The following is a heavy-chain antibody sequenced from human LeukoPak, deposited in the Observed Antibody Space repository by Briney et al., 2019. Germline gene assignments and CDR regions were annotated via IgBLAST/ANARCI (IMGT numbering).Heavy chain of an antibody. Sequence: ASVKVSCKASGYTFTHYGIIWMRQAPGQGLEWMGWISGYNGDTNSAQKFQGRVTMTEDTSTDTAYMALSSLRSEDTAVYYCATDLERSPGVFSYWGQGTLVTVSS. J-gene: IGHJ4*02. CDR1: GYTFTHYG. V-gene: IGHV1-18*01. CDR3: ATDLERSPGVFSY. CDR2: ISGYNGDT. D-gene: IGHD1-1*01.